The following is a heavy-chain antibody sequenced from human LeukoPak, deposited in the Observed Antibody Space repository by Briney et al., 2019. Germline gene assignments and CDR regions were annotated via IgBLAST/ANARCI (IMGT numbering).Heavy chain of an antibody. CDR3: SWHSCDSSGYYYFDY. J-gene: IGHJ4*02. D-gene: IGHD3-22*01. CDR2: IRSKANSYAT. CDR1: GFTFSGSA. Sequence: GGSLRLSCAASGFTFSGSAMHLVRQASGKGLEWVGRIRSKANSYATAYAASVKGRFTISRDDSKNTAYLQMNSLKTEDTAVYYCSWHSCDSSGYYYFDYWGQGTLVTVSS. V-gene: IGHV3-73*01.